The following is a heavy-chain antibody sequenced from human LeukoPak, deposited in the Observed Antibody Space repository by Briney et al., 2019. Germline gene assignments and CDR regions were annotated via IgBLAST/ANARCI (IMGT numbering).Heavy chain of an antibody. Sequence: GGSLRLSCAASGFTFSNYVMTWVRQAPGKGLEWVSTIRSSGGRTHYADSVKGRFTVSRDNSKSTLYLQMNSLRAEDTAIYYCATWNYVAYWGQGTLVTVSS. D-gene: IGHD3-16*01. CDR1: GFTFSNYV. J-gene: IGHJ4*02. V-gene: IGHV3-23*01. CDR2: IRSSGGRT. CDR3: ATWNYVAY.